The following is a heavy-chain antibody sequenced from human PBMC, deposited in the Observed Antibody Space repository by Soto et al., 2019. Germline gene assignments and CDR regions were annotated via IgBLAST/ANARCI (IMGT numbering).Heavy chain of an antibody. CDR1: GFTFSSYG. Sequence: GGSLRLSCAASGFTFSSYGMHWVRQAPGKGLEWVAVISYDGSNKYYADSVKGRFTISRDNSKNTLYLQMNSLRAEDTAVYYCAKEAFRYCSGGSCYLSDYWGQGT. CDR3: AKEAFRYCSGGSCYLSDY. V-gene: IGHV3-30*18. J-gene: IGHJ4*02. CDR2: ISYDGSNK. D-gene: IGHD2-15*01.